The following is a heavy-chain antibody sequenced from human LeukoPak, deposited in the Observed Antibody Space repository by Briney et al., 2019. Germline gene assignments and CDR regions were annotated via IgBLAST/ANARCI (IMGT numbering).Heavy chain of an antibody. CDR2: FDPEDGET. CDR1: GYTLTELS. V-gene: IGHV1-24*01. CDR3: ATAPRIYCSSTSCYAFDI. J-gene: IGHJ3*02. Sequence: ASVKVSCKVSGYTLTELSMRWVRQAPGKGLEWMGGFDPEDGETIYAQKFQGRVTMTEDTSTDTAYMELSSLRSEDTAVYYCATAPRIYCSSTSCYAFDIWGQGTMVTVSS. D-gene: IGHD2-2*01.